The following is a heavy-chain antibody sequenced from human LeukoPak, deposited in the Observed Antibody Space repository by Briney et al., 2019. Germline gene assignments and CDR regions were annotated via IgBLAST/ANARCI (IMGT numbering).Heavy chain of an antibody. CDR1: GFTFRSYG. CDR2: ISDSGNHQ. Sequence: GGSLRLSCAASGFTFRSYGMHWVRQAPGKGLEWVAGISDSGNHQSYADSVKGRFTISRDNSKNTLFLQMNSLRVEDTAVYYCAKEIHAFGGFDYWGQGTLVTVSS. D-gene: IGHD3-10*01. CDR3: AKEIHAFGGFDY. V-gene: IGHV3-30*18. J-gene: IGHJ4*02.